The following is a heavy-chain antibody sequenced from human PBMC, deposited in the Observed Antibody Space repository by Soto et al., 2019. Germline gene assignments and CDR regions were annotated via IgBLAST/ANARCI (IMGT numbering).Heavy chain of an antibody. J-gene: IGHJ4*02. D-gene: IGHD6-19*01. V-gene: IGHV6-1*01. Sequence: PSQTLSLTCPISGFNVSSNTAAWNLIRSSPSRGLEWLGRTYYRSNWRHDYAVSVKSRITVNPDTSKNHFSLQLNSVTPDDTAVYYCARGVAGSGFDLWGQGTMVTVSS. CDR2: TYYRSNWRH. CDR1: GFNVSSNTAA. CDR3: ARGVAGSGFDL.